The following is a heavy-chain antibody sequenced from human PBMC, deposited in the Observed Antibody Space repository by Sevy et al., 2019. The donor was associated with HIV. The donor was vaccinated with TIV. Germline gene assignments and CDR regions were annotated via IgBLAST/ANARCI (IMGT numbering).Heavy chain of an antibody. CDR2: IYYSGST. D-gene: IGHD3-22*01. CDR3: ARSKPPSKKYYYDSSGYYYAGGYFDY. V-gene: IGHV4-30-4*01. J-gene: IGHJ4*02. Sequence: SETLSLTCTVSGGSISSGDYYWSWIRQPPGKGLEWIGYIYYSGSTYYYPSLKSRVTISVDTSKNQFSLKLSSVTAADTAVYYCARSKPPSKKYYYDSSGYYYAGGYFDYWGQGTLVTVSS. CDR1: GGSISSGDYY.